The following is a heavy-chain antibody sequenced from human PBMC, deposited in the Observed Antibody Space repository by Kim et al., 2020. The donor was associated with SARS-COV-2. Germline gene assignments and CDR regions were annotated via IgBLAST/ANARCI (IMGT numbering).Heavy chain of an antibody. J-gene: IGHJ4*02. V-gene: IGHV4-61*01. D-gene: IGHD3-16*01. Sequence: SETLSLTCTVSGGSVSSGSYHWSWIRQPPGKGLEWIGYIYDSGNTNYNPSLKSRVTISVDTSMNQFSLKLNSVIAADTAVYYCARSHGGYWGQGTLVTVSS. CDR2: IYDSGNT. CDR1: GGSVSSGSYH. CDR3: ARSHGGY.